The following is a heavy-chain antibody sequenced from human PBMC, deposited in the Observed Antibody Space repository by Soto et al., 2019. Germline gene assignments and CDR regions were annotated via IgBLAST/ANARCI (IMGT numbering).Heavy chain of an antibody. J-gene: IGHJ4*02. V-gene: IGHV4-31*03. Sequence: QVQLQESGPGPVKPAQTLSLTCTVSGDSISSGYFYWSWIRQHPGKGPEWIGHVSHSGSTYYNPSLKSRVGISVDTSKNQFSLRLKSVTAADTAVYYCARESRCWSYLDSWGQGTLVTVSS. CDR2: VSHSGST. CDR1: GDSISSGYFY. D-gene: IGHD6-19*01. CDR3: ARESRCWSYLDS.